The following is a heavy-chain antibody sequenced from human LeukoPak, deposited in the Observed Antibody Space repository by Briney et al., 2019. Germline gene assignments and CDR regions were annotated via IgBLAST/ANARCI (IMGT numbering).Heavy chain of an antibody. Sequence: SETLSLTCTVSGGSISSSDYYWGWIRQPPEKGLEWIGSIYYSGSTYYNPSLKSRVTISVDTSKNQFSLKLSSVTAADTAVYYCARGSGGKGYYWGQGTLVTVSS. J-gene: IGHJ4*02. CDR3: ARGSGGKGYY. CDR1: GGSISSSDYY. CDR2: IYYSGST. D-gene: IGHD1-1*01. V-gene: IGHV4-39*01.